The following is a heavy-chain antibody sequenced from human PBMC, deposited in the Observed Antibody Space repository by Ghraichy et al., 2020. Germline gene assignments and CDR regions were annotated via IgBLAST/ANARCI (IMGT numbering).Heavy chain of an antibody. D-gene: IGHD2-21*01. Sequence: GGSLRLSCAASGFSFNNYGMHWVRQAPGKGLEWVTFIRYDESHKYYADSVKGRFTISRDNSKNTLSLQMSSLRADDTAVYYCAKDRAYSSWYFDLWGRGTLVTVSS. J-gene: IGHJ2*01. CDR1: GFSFNNYG. CDR3: AKDRAYSSWYFDL. V-gene: IGHV3-30*02. CDR2: IRYDESHK.